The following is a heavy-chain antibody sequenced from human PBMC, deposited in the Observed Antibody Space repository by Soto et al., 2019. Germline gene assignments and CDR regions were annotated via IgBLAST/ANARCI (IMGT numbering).Heavy chain of an antibody. V-gene: IGHV4-34*02. CDR1: GGSFSGYY. J-gene: IGHJ3*02. CDR2: INHSGST. Sequence: QVQLQQWGAGLLKPSETLSLTCAVSGGSFSGYYWAWIRQTPGKGLEWIGEINHSGSTNYKPSLKSRVSISADTSKKQFSLNLTSVTAADTAVYYCARGECSSNYCFTRWALDIWGQGTVVTVSS. CDR3: ARGECSSNYCFTRWALDI. D-gene: IGHD2-2*01.